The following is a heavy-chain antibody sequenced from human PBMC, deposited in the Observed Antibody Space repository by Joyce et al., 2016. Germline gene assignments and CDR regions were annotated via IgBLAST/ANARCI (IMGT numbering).Heavy chain of an antibody. J-gene: IGHJ4*02. CDR2: IYYSGTT. CDR3: ARHVILVGFDF. D-gene: IGHD2-21*01. CDR1: GASIGSGTYY. Sequence: QLQLQESGPGLVKPSETLSLTCSVSGASIGSGTYYWGWIRQPPGKGLEWIGSIYYSGTTYYNPSLKGRVTISVDTSKNQFSLRLGSVTVADTAVYYCARHVILVGFDFWGQGTLVTVSS. V-gene: IGHV4-39*01.